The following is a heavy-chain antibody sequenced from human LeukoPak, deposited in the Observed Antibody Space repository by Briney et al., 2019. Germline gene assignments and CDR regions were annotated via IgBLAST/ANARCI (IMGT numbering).Heavy chain of an antibody. V-gene: IGHV3-11*01. CDR3: ARGFGDWGFGELFPTF. J-gene: IGHJ4*02. CDR1: GFTFSDYY. CDR2: ISSSCSTI. D-gene: IGHD3-10*01. Sequence: TGGSLRLSCAASGFTFSDYYMSWIRQAPGKGLEGVSYISSSCSTIYYADSVKGRFTISRDNAKNSLYLQMNRLRAEDTAVYYCARGFGDWGFGELFPTFWGQGTLVTVSS.